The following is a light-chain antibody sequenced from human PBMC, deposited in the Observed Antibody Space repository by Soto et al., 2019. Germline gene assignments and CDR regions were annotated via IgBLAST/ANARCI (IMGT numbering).Light chain of an antibody. Sequence: AVQMTQSPSSLSASVGDRVTITCRASQAIRDELSWYQQRPGKAPKLLIFGASTLQDGVPSRFSGSGYGTDFRLNISRLRPEDFGTYYCLQDTNYSWSFGQGTRVEFK. V-gene: IGKV1-6*01. CDR1: QAIRDE. CDR2: GAS. J-gene: IGKJ1*01. CDR3: LQDTNYSWS.